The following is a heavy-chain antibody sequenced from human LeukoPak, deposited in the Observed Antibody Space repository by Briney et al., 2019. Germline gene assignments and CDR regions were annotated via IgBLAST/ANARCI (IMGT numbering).Heavy chain of an antibody. CDR1: GGSISSSSYY. D-gene: IGHD3-10*01. V-gene: IGHV4-39*07. CDR2: IYYSGST. J-gene: IGHJ4*02. CDR3: ARSTTGITMVQRGGMDEKYYFDY. Sequence: SETLSLTCTVSGGSISSSSYYWGWIRQPPGKGLEWIGSIYYSGSTYYNPSLKSRVTISVDTSKNQFSLKLSSVTAADTAVYYCARSTTGITMVQRGGMDEKYYFDYWGQGTLVTVSS.